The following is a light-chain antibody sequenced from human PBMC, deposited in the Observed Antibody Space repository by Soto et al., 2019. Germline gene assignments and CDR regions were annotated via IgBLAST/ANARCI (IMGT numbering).Light chain of an antibody. CDR1: SSDVGGYDQ. J-gene: IGLJ2*01. CDR3: SSYTGSGTF. V-gene: IGLV2-14*01. Sequence: QSALTQPASVSGSPGQSIAISCTGTSSDVGGYDQVSWYQQHPGKAPKLMIYAVSIRPSGVSNRFSGSKSGNTASLTISGLKAEYAADYYCSSYTGSGTFFGGGTKLTVL. CDR2: AVS.